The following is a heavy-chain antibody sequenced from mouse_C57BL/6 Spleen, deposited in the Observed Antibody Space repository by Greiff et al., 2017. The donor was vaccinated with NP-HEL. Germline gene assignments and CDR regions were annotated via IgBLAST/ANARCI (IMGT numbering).Heavy chain of an antibody. Sequence: QVQLQQPGTELVKPGASVKLSCKASGYTFTSYWMHWVKQRPGRGLEWIGNIDPSNGGTNYNEKFKSKATLTVDKSSSTAYMQLSSLTSEDSAVDDCARTGDGCFWYFDVWGTGTTVTVSS. V-gene: IGHV1-53*01. CDR3: ARTGDGCFWYFDV. CDR2: IDPSNGGT. CDR1: GYTFTSYW. D-gene: IGHD2-3*01. J-gene: IGHJ1*03.